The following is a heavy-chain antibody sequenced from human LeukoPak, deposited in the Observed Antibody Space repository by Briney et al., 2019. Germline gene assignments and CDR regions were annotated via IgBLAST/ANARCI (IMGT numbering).Heavy chain of an antibody. D-gene: IGHD1-26*01. CDR3: AKAATPRGMGPDAFDI. Sequence: PGRSLRLSCAAFGFTFDDYAMHWVRQAPGKGLGGDSGINWNSGSIGYANSVKGRFTISRDNAKNSLYLQMNSLRAEDTALYYCAKAATPRGMGPDAFDIWGQGTMVTVSS. CDR2: INWNSGSI. J-gene: IGHJ3*02. CDR1: GFTFDDYA. V-gene: IGHV3-9*01.